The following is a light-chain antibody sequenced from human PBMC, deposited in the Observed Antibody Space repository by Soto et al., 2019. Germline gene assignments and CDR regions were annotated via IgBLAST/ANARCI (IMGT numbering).Light chain of an antibody. CDR3: HPSYMTPPT. CDR1: QNINGY. J-gene: IGKJ2*01. Sequence: IQMTQSPSSLSASVGDRVTITCRASQNINGYVNWYQQKPGRAPKLLIYAASNLDSGVPSRFSGSGFGTDFTLFIDILQPDDFATYYCHPSYMTPPTFGQG. CDR2: AAS. V-gene: IGKV1-39*01.